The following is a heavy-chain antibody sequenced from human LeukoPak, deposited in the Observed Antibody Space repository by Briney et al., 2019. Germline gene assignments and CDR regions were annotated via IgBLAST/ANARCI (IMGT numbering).Heavy chain of an antibody. CDR1: GGSISSGDYY. CDR2: IYYSGST. CDR3: ARVLLWFGGPGYFQH. J-gene: IGHJ1*01. D-gene: IGHD3-10*01. V-gene: IGHV4-39*07. Sequence: PSETLSLTCTVSGGSISSGDYYWSWIRQPPGKGLEWIGSIYYSGSTYYNPSLKSRVTISVDTSKNQFSLKLSSVTAADTAVYYCARVLLWFGGPGYFQHWGQGTLVTVSS.